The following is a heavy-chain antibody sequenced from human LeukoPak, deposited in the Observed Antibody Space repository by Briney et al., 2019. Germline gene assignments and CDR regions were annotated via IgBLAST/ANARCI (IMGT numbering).Heavy chain of an antibody. CDR1: GFTFSSYG. J-gene: IGHJ4*02. CDR3: ARDSSGFNHNYFDY. Sequence: GGSLRLSCAASGFTFSSYGMHWVRQAPGKGLEWVAVIWYDGSNKYYADSVKGRFTISRDNSKNTLYLQMNSLRAEDTAVYYCARDSSGFNHNYFDYWGQGTLVTVSS. V-gene: IGHV3-33*01. CDR2: IWYDGSNK. D-gene: IGHD3-22*01.